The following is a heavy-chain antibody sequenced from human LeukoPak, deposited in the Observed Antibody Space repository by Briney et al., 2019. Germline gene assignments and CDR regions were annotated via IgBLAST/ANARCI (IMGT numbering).Heavy chain of an antibody. V-gene: IGHV1-8*03. CDR3: ARGRSTGYPYYFEY. CDR1: GYTFTSYD. J-gene: IGHJ4*02. Sequence: ASVKVSCKASGYTFTSYDINWVRQATGQGLEWMGWMNPNSGSTGYAQKFQGRGTITRNTSISTAYMELSGLRSEDTAVYYCARGRSTGYPYYFEYWGQGTLVTVSS. CDR2: MNPNSGST. D-gene: IGHD5-12*01.